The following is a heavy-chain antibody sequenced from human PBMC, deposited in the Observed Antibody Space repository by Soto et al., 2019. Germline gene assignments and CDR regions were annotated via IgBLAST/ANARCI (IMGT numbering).Heavy chain of an antibody. CDR2: INPDGGSP. CDR1: GCPLCDYF. J-gene: IGHJ4*02. Sequence: XAVKGPCKAGGCPLCDYFRDWVRQAPAGGLEGMGGINPDGGSPYYSHKFKVRVIMTRDTSLGTAYLYFNRLEYDDTAVYYCASSDDLWGPGTLVTVSS. V-gene: IGHV1-2*02. CDR3: ASSDDL.